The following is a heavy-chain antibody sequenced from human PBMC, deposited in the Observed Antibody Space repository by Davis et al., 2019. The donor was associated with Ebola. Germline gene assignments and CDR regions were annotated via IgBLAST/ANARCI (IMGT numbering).Heavy chain of an antibody. D-gene: IGHD6-6*01. J-gene: IGHJ6*02. CDR3: AREYSSSSTYYYYGMDV. Sequence: SETLSLTFAVYGSPSSGYYWSWTRQPPGKGLEWIGEINHSGSTNYNPSLKSRVTISVDTSKNQFSLKLSSVTAADTAVYYCAREYSSSSTYYYYGMDVWGQGTTVTVSS. V-gene: IGHV4-34*01. CDR1: GSPSSGYY. CDR2: INHSGST.